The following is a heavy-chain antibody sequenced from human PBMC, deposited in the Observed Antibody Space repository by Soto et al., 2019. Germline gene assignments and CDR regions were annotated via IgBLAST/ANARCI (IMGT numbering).Heavy chain of an antibody. J-gene: IGHJ6*02. CDR1: SAPVSSSTYT. D-gene: IGHD2-2*01. CDR2: IYYSGST. V-gene: IGHV4-39*01. Sequence: PSETLSLTCTVSSAPVSSSTYTWGWISQPPGKGLEWIGSIYYSGSTYYNPSLNSRVTVSVDTSKNQFSLKVTSVTAADTAVYYCARLHGYCISSSCHGHYAMDVWGQGTTVTVSS. CDR3: ARLHGYCISSSCHGHYAMDV.